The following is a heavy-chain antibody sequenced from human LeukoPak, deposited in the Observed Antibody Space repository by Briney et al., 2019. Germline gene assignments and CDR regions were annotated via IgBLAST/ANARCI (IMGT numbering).Heavy chain of an antibody. Sequence: GGSLRLSCAASGFTFSSYSMNWVRQAPGKGLEWVSSISSSSSYIYYADSVKGRFTISRDNAKNSLYLQMNSLRAEDTAVYYCARDTGSYTTGAFDIWGQGTMVTVSS. CDR2: ISSSSSYI. CDR1: GFTFSSYS. CDR3: ARDTGSYTTGAFDI. J-gene: IGHJ3*02. V-gene: IGHV3-21*01. D-gene: IGHD1-26*01.